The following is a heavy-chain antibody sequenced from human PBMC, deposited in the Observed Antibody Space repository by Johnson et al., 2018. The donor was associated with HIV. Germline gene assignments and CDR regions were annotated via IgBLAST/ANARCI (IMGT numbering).Heavy chain of an antibody. CDR1: GFTVSSNY. Sequence: QMLLVESGGGLVQPGGSLRDSCAASGFTVSSNYMSWVRQAPGKGLEWVAFIRYDGSNKYYADSVKGRFTISRDNSKNTLYLQMNSLRAEDTAVYYCARASYYYGSADIWGQGTMVTVSS. V-gene: IGHV3-30*02. CDR3: ARASYYYGSADI. D-gene: IGHD3-10*01. J-gene: IGHJ3*02. CDR2: IRYDGSNK.